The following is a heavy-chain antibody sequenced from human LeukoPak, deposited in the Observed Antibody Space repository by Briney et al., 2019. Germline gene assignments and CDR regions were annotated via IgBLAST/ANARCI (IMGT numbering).Heavy chain of an antibody. D-gene: IGHD2-15*01. CDR3: AREIVVVVAATPSDY. V-gene: IGHV3-30-3*01. CDR1: GFTFSSYA. J-gene: IGHJ4*02. CDR2: ISYDGSNK. Sequence: GGSLTLSCAASGFTFSSYAMHWVRQAPGKGLEWVAVISYDGSNKYYADSVKGRFTISRDNSKNTLYLQMNSLRAEDTAVYYCAREIVVVVAATPSDYWGQGTLVTVSS.